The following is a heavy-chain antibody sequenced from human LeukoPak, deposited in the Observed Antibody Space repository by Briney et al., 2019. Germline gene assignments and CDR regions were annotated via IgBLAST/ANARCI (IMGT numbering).Heavy chain of an antibody. CDR3: ARDRYGSRGNFDY. D-gene: IGHD6-13*01. V-gene: IGHV4-59*12. CDR2: IYYSGST. CDR1: GGSISSYY. J-gene: IGHJ4*02. Sequence: PSETLSLTCTVSGGSISSYYWSWIRQPPGKGLEWIGYIYYSGSTNYSPSLKSRVTISVDTSKNQFSLKLSSVTAADTAVYYCARDRYGSRGNFDYWGQGTLVTVSS.